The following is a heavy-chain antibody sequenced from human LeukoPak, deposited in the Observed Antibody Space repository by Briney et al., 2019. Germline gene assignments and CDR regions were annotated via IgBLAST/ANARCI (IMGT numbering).Heavy chain of an antibody. Sequence: GGSLRLSCAASGFTFSAYYMSWIRQAPGKGLEWVSYISSSSGAIYYADSVKGRFTISRDNAKNSLYLQMNSLRDDDTAVYYCARDFYDSSGYSHDCWGQGTLVTVSS. D-gene: IGHD3-22*01. J-gene: IGHJ4*02. CDR2: ISSSSGAI. CDR3: ARDFYDSSGYSHDC. CDR1: GFTFSAYY. V-gene: IGHV3-11*04.